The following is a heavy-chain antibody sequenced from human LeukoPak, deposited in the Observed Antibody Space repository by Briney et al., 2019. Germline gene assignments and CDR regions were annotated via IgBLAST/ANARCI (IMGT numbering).Heavy chain of an antibody. V-gene: IGHV5-51*01. CDR3: ARLIDLRDGNWFDP. CDR2: IYPGDSDT. Sequence: PGGSLRLSCKGSGYSFTSYWIGWVRQMPGKGLEWMGIIYPGDSDTRYSPSFQGQVTISADKSISTAYLQWSSLKASDTAMYYCARLIDLRDGNWFDPWGQGTLVTVSS. CDR1: GYSFTSYW. D-gene: IGHD3-16*02. J-gene: IGHJ5*02.